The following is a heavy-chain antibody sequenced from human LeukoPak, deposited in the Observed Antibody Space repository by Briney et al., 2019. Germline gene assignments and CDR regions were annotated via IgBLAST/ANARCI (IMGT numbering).Heavy chain of an antibody. J-gene: IGHJ4*02. CDR3: AREPPNYYDSSGYYAYFGY. Sequence: SETLSLTCTVSGYSISTSYYWGWIRQPPGKGLEWIGSIYHSGNTYYNPSLKSRVTISVDTSKNQFSLKLNSVTAADTAVYYCAREPPNYYDSSGYYAYFGYWGQGTLVTVSS. D-gene: IGHD3-22*01. V-gene: IGHV4-38-2*02. CDR1: GYSISTSYY. CDR2: IYHSGNT.